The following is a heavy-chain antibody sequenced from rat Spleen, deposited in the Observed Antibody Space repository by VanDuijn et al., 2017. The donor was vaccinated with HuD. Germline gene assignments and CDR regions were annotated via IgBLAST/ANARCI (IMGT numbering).Heavy chain of an antibody. CDR1: GFTFSNYD. D-gene: IGHD1-11*01. CDR3: ARHGNYGGYSAEFDY. CDR2: ISTSGGST. J-gene: IGHJ2*01. Sequence: EVQLVESGGGLVQPGRSLKLSCAASGFTFSNYDMAWVRQAPTKGLEWVASISTSGGSTYYRDSVKGRFTVSRDNAKSTLYLQMDSLRSEDTATYYCARHGNYGGYSAEFDYWGQGVMVTVSS. V-gene: IGHV5S23*01.